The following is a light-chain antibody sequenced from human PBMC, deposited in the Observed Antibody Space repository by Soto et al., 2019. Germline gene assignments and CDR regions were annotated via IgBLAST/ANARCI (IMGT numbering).Light chain of an antibody. J-gene: IGKJ1*01. CDR1: QSVTSNY. V-gene: IGKV3-20*01. Sequence: EVVMTQSPATLSVSPGERATLSCRASQSVTSNYLAWYQQKPGQAPRILIYGISSRATGVPDRLSGSGSGTDLNLTISRLEPEDFAVYYCQKYTDWPLTFGQGTKVDIK. CDR2: GIS. CDR3: QKYTDWPLT.